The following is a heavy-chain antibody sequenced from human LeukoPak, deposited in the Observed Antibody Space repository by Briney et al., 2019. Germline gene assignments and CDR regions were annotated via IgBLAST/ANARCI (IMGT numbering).Heavy chain of an antibody. D-gene: IGHD3-22*01. CDR3: ASLTYYYDSSGYYNLNFDY. Sequence: SETLSLTCTVSGGSISSSSYYWGWIRQPPGKGLEWIGSIYYSWSTYYNPSLKSRVTISVDTSKNQFSLKLSSVTAADTAVYYCASLTYYYDSSGYYNLNFDYWGQGTLVTVSS. CDR1: GGSISSSSYY. CDR2: IYYSWST. V-gene: IGHV4-39*01. J-gene: IGHJ4*02.